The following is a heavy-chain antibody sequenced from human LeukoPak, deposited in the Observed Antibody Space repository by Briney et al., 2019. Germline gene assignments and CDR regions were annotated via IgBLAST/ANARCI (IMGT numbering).Heavy chain of an antibody. CDR1: GFTFSSYS. CDR3: ARDGLRFLSL. D-gene: IGHD3-3*01. V-gene: IGHV3-48*01. Sequence: GGSLRLSCAASGFTFSSYSMNWVRQAPGKGLEWVSYISSSSTIYYADSVKGRFTISRDNAKNSLYLQMNSLRAEDTAVYYCARDGLRFLSLWGQGTLVTVSS. J-gene: IGHJ4*02. CDR2: ISSSSTI.